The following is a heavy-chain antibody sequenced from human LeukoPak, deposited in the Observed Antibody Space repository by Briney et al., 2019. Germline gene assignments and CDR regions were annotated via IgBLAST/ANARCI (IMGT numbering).Heavy chain of an antibody. CDR3: ARDYGSGSRGGDWFDP. CDR1: GYSISSGYY. V-gene: IGHV4-38-2*01. J-gene: IGHJ5*02. CDR2: IYHSGST. Sequence: SETLSLTCAVSGYSISSGYYWGWIRQPRGKELEWIGSIYHSGSTYYNPSLKSRVTISVDTSKNQFSLKLSSVTAADTAVYYCARDYGSGSRGGDWFDPWGQGTLVTVSS. D-gene: IGHD3-10*01.